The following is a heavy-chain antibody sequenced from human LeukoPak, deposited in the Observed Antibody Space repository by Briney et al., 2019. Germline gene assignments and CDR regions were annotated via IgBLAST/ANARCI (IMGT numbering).Heavy chain of an antibody. CDR1: GYTFTSYD. CDR3: ARGSIVGATRRSPDFDY. J-gene: IGHJ4*02. CDR2: MDPNSGNT. Sequence: ASVKVSCKASGYTFTSYDINWVRQATGQGLEWMGWMDPNSGNTGYAQKFQGRVTMTRNTSISTAYMELSSLRSEDTAVYYSARGSIVGATRRSPDFDYWGQGTLVTVSS. D-gene: IGHD1-26*01. V-gene: IGHV1-8*01.